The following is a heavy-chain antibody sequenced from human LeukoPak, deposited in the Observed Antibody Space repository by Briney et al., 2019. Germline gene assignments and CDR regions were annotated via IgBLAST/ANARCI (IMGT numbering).Heavy chain of an antibody. Sequence: ASVTVSCKASGYNFISYYMHWVRQAPGQGLEWMGIINPSGGSTSYAQKFQERVTMTRDTSTSTVYMEMSSLKSEDTAVYYCAREDVVLVDAVRYYYYGMDVWGQGTTVTVSS. CDR3: AREDVVLVDAVRYYYYGMDV. CDR2: INPSGGST. V-gene: IGHV1-46*01. CDR1: GYNFISYY. D-gene: IGHD2-8*01. J-gene: IGHJ6*02.